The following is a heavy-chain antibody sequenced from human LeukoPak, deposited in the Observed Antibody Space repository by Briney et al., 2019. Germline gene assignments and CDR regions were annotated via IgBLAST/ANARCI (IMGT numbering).Heavy chain of an antibody. J-gene: IGHJ5*02. CDR3: ARGVPRQQLVYFWFDP. CDR1: GYTFTGYY. CDR2: INPKSGGA. V-gene: IGHV1-2*02. Sequence: ASVKVSCKASGYTFTGYYIHWVRQAPGQGLEWMGWINPKSGGANYAQKFQGRVTMTRDTSISTAYMELRSLRSDDTAVYYCARGVPRQQLVYFWFDPWGQGTLVTVSS. D-gene: IGHD6-13*01.